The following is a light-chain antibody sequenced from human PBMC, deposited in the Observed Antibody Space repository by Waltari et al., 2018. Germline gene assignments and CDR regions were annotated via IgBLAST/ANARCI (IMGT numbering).Light chain of an antibody. CDR1: SGSLSTTSY. Sequence: QTAVTQEPSLSVSPGGTVTLTCALSSGSLSTTSYSTWYTHTPGHAPRTLVYKANARSSGVPDRFSGSILGNTAALTITGAQADDESDYYCALYMGSGIWVFGGGTRLTVL. J-gene: IGLJ3*02. V-gene: IGLV8-61*01. CDR2: KAN. CDR3: ALYMGSGIWV.